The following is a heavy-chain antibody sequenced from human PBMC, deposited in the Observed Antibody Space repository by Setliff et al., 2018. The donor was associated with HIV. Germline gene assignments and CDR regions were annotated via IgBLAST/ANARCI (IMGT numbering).Heavy chain of an antibody. D-gene: IGHD2-21*01. CDR1: GGSIRTGDW. J-gene: IGHJ4*02. Sequence: SETLSLTCAVSGGSIRTGDWWSWVRQSPGKGLEWIGEISHSGSTNYNPSLRSRVTISVDTSSNQYSLKLSSVTAADTAVYYCASSWIQLLSRIFYCGGDCYSPFDSWGQGALVTVSS. CDR2: ISHSGST. V-gene: IGHV4-4*02. CDR3: ASSWIQLLSRIFYCGGDCYSPFDS.